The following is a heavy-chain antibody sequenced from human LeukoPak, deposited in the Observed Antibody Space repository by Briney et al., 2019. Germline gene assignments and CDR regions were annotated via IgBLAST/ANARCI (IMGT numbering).Heavy chain of an antibody. CDR3: ARLLRVYDYVWGSYRSLGRFDY. V-gene: IGHV4-39*01. J-gene: IGHJ4*02. Sequence: SETLSLTCTVSGGSISSSSYSWGWIRQPPGKGLEWIGSIYYSGSTYYNPSLKSRVTISVDTSKNQFSLKLSSVTAADTAVYYCARLLRVYDYVWGSYRSLGRFDYWGQGTLVTVSS. D-gene: IGHD3-16*02. CDR2: IYYSGST. CDR1: GGSISSSSYS.